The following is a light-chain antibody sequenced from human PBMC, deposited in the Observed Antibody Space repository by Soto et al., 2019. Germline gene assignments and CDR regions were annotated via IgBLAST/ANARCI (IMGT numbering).Light chain of an antibody. CDR2: GAS. J-gene: IGKJ1*01. Sequence: EIVLTQSPSTLSLSPGERATLSCRASQSVSSSYLAWYQQKPGQAPRLLIYGASSRATGIPDRFSGSGSGTDFTLTISRLEPEDFAVYYSQQYGSSPWTFGQGTKVEIK. CDR3: QQYGSSPWT. CDR1: QSVSSSY. V-gene: IGKV3-20*01.